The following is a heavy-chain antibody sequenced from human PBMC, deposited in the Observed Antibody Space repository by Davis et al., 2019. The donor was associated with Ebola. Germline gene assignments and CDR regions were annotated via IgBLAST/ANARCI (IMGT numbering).Heavy chain of an antibody. CDR2: ISTYNGNT. CDR1: GYSFTSDG. D-gene: IGHD2-8*01. Sequence: ASVKVSCKASGYSFTSDGISWVRQAPGQGLEWMGWISTYNGNTNYAQKFQGRVTMTTDTYTSTAYMELRSLRSDDTAVYYCATCTGHYYYYGMDVWGQGTTVTVSS. V-gene: IGHV1-18*01. J-gene: IGHJ6*02. CDR3: ATCTGHYYYYGMDV.